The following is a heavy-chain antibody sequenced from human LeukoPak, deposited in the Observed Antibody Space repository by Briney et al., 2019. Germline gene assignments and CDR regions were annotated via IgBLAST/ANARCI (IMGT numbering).Heavy chain of an antibody. D-gene: IGHD1-26*01. V-gene: IGHV1-46*01. Sequence: ASVKVSCKASGYTFTSYYMHWVRQAPGQGLEWMGIINPSGGSTSYAQKFQGRITMTTDTSTGTAYMELRNLRSDDTAVYYCARWDRGRNSELDYWGQGTLVIVSS. CDR3: ARWDRGRNSELDY. J-gene: IGHJ4*02. CDR2: INPSGGST. CDR1: GYTFTSYY.